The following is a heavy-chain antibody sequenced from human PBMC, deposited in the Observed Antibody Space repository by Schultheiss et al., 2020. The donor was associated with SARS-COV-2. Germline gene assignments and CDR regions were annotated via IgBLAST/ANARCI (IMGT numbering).Heavy chain of an antibody. D-gene: IGHD3-3*01. CDR3: ARVGGFLEWMVVDY. J-gene: IGHJ4*02. CDR1: GYSISSGYY. V-gene: IGHV4-38-2*02. CDR2: IYHSGST. Sequence: SETLSLTCTVSGYSISSGYYWGWIRQPPGKGLEWIGSIYHSGSTYYNPSLKSRVTISVDTSKNQFSLKLSSVTAADTAVYYCARVGGFLEWMVVDYWGQGTLVTVSS.